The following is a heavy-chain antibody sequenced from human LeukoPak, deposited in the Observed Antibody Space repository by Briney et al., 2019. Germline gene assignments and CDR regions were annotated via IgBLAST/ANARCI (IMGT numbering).Heavy chain of an antibody. CDR3: VDAEYFQH. J-gene: IGHJ1*01. CDR2: INTNTGNP. Sequence: ASVKVSCKASGNTFMRYGMNWVRQAPGQGLGWMGWINTNTGNPTYAQGFTGRFVFSLDTSVSTAYLQISSLKAEDTAVYYCVDAEYFQHWGQGTLVTVSS. CDR1: GNTFMRYG. V-gene: IGHV7-4-1*02.